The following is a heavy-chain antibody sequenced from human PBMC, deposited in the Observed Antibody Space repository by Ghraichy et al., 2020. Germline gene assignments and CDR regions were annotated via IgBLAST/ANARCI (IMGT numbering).Heavy chain of an antibody. CDR1: RFTFSNYV. D-gene: IGHD3-22*01. Sequence: GGSLRLSCTASRFTFSNYVMHWVRQAPGKGLEWVALISYDGSNKYYTDSVKGRFTISRDISKNTLYLQMNSLRAEDTAVYYCAKDLWAYDSSGYNAFDILGQGTMVTVSS. CDR2: ISYDGSNK. V-gene: IGHV3-30*18. J-gene: IGHJ3*02. CDR3: AKDLWAYDSSGYNAFDI.